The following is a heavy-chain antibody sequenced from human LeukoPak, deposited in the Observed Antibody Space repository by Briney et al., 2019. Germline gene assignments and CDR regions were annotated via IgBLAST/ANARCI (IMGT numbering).Heavy chain of an antibody. CDR3: ARGDSYGYLYYYGMDV. J-gene: IGHJ6*02. CDR1: GFTFSSYG. D-gene: IGHD5-18*01. V-gene: IGHV3-33*01. CDR2: IWYDGSNK. Sequence: GGSLRLSCAASGFTFSSYGMHWVRQAPGKGLEWVAVIWYDGSNKYYADSVKGRFTISRDNSKNTLYLQMNSLRAEDTAVYYCARGDSYGYLYYYGMDVWGQGTTVTVSS.